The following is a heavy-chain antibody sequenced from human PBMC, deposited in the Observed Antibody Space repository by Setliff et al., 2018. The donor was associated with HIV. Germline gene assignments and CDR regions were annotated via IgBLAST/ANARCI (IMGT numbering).Heavy chain of an antibody. CDR1: GGSFTDIGGSFTDYY. Sequence: SETLSLTCAVFGGSFTDIGGSFTDYYWIWIRQPPGKGLEWIGEINHSGSTHYNPSLKSRFTISVDTSKNQFSLKVNSVTAADTAVYYCARRVWSGYHDAFDIWGQGTMVTVSS. CDR2: INHSGST. V-gene: IGHV4-34*01. J-gene: IGHJ3*02. D-gene: IGHD3-3*01. CDR3: ARRVWSGYHDAFDI.